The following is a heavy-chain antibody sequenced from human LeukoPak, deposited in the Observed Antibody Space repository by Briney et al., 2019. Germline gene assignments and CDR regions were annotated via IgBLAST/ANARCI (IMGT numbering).Heavy chain of an antibody. D-gene: IGHD2-2*02. CDR3: ARDIVVVPAAIYPGYYYYYMDV. Sequence: PGGSLRLSCAASGFTLSSYWMSRVHQAPGKGLEWVANIKQDGSEKYYVDSVKGRFTISRDNAKNSLYLQMNSLRAEDTAVYYCARDIVVVPAAIYPGYYYYYMDVWGKGTTVTVSS. CDR2: IKQDGSEK. CDR1: GFTLSSYW. J-gene: IGHJ6*03. V-gene: IGHV3-7*01.